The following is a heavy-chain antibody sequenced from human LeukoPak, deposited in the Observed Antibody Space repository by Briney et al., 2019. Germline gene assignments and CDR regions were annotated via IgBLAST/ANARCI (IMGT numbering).Heavy chain of an antibody. V-gene: IGHV3-74*03. CDR3: ARDAAGLDY. Sequence: GGSLRLSCAASGFTFTNHWMHWARQAPGKGLVWVSRINYYGTTTMYADSVKGRFTISRDNAKNTLYPQMNSLRAEDTAVYYCARDAAGLDYWGQGTLVTVSS. CDR1: GFTFTNHW. CDR2: INYYGTTT. D-gene: IGHD2-15*01. J-gene: IGHJ4*02.